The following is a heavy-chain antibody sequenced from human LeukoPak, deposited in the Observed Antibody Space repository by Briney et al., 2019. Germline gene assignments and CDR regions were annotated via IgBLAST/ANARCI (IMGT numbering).Heavy chain of an antibody. CDR3: ARHFWSGHGIDP. J-gene: IGHJ5*02. Sequence: GESLKISCKGSGYGFTNYWIAWVRQMPGKGLEWMGIIYPDDSDTRYSPSFQGQVIFSADKSISTAYLQWSSLKASDTAMYYCARHFWSGHGIDPWGQGTLVTVSS. V-gene: IGHV5-51*01. CDR2: IYPDDSDT. D-gene: IGHD3-3*01. CDR1: GYGFTNYW.